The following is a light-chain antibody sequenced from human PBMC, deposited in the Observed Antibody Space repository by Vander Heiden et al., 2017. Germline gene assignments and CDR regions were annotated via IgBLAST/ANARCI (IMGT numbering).Light chain of an antibody. CDR2: GKN. Sequence: SSELTQDPAVSVALGQTVRITCQGDSLRSYYASWYQQKPGQAPVLVIYGKNNRPSGIPDRFSGSSSGNTASLNITGAQAEDEADYYCNSRDSSGNHLVFGGGTKMTVI. J-gene: IGLJ3*02. V-gene: IGLV3-19*01. CDR3: NSRDSSGNHLV. CDR1: SLRSYY.